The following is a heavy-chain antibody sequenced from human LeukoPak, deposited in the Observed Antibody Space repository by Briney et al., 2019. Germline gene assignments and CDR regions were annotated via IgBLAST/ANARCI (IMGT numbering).Heavy chain of an antibody. CDR2: ISDNEGST. D-gene: IGHD5-18*01. Sequence: GGSLRLSCAASGFTFNYYAMTWVRQAPGKGLEWVSAISDNEGSTYYTDSVKGRFTISRDNTKNTVYLQMNNLRADDTAVYFCGRHDSFIPYWGQGTLVTVSS. CDR3: GRHDSFIPY. V-gene: IGHV3-23*01. CDR1: GFTFNYYA. J-gene: IGHJ4*02.